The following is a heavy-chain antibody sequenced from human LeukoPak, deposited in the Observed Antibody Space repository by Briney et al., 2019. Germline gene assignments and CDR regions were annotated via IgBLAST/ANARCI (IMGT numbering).Heavy chain of an antibody. Sequence: GGSLRLSCAASGFTFSSYSMNWVRQAPGKGLEWVSYISSSSSTIYYADSVKGRFTISRDNAKNSLYLQMNSLRDEDTAVYYCARDNTYSSGWCVQDAFDIWGQGTMVTVSS. V-gene: IGHV3-48*02. J-gene: IGHJ3*02. CDR3: ARDNTYSSGWCVQDAFDI. D-gene: IGHD6-19*01. CDR1: GFTFSSYS. CDR2: ISSSSSTI.